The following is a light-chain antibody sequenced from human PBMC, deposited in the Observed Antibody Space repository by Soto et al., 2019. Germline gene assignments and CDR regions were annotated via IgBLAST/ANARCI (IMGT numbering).Light chain of an antibody. J-gene: IGKJ1*01. CDR3: QHYNNWPPGT. Sequence: DIVMTQSPATLSVSPGERVTLSCRASQSVSSNLAWYQQKPGQAPRLLIYGASSRATGISDRFSGSGTGTEFTLTISSLQSEDFAVYYCQHYNNWPPGTFGQGTKVDIK. V-gene: IGKV3-15*01. CDR1: QSVSSN. CDR2: GAS.